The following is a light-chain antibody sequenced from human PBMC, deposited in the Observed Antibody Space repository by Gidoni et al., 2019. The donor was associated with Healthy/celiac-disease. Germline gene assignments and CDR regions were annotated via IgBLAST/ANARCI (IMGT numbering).Light chain of an antibody. Sequence: QSVLTQPTSASGTPGQRVTISCSGSSSKIGSNTVNWYQQLPGTAPKLLIYSNNQRPSGVSDRFSGSKSGTSASLAISGLQSEDEADYYCAAWDDSLNGIVVFGGGTKLTVL. CDR3: AAWDDSLNGIVV. J-gene: IGLJ2*01. V-gene: IGLV1-44*01. CDR1: SSKIGSNT. CDR2: SNN.